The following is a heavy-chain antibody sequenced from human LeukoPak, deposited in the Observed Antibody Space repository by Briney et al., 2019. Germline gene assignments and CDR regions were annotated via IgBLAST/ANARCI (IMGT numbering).Heavy chain of an antibody. V-gene: IGHV4-34*01. CDR3: ARGLKDSKRYYDFYDYMDV. J-gene: IGHJ6*03. CDR1: GGSVIDYY. D-gene: IGHD4-11*01. Sequence: SSETLSLTCAVSGGSVIDYYWRWIRQPPGKGLEWIGAISQRGNTNYNQSVKSRVSISVDMAEDQVSLRVASVTAAGKAVYYCARGLKDSKRYYDFYDYMDVWGKGTTVIVSS. CDR2: ISQRGNT.